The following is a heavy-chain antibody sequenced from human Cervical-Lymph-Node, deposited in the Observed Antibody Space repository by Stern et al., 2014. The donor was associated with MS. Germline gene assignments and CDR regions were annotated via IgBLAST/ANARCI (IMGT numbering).Heavy chain of an antibody. J-gene: IGHJ4*02. CDR3: ASQSEAGTGD. V-gene: IGHV1-69*09. Sequence: QVQLVQSGAEVKKPGSSVRVSCKASGGPFSGYTISWVRQAPGQGLEWMGRIISVLGITNYAQKFQGRVTITAAKTTNTAYLELTSLTSEDTAVYYCASQSEAGTGDWGQGTLVIVSS. D-gene: IGHD1-1*01. CDR2: IISVLGIT. CDR1: GGPFSGYT.